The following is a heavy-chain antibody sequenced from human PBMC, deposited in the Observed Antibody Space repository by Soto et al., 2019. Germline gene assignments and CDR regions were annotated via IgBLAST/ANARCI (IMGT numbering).Heavy chain of an antibody. Sequence: GESLKISCKGSGYSFTSYWIGWVRQMPGKGLEWMGIIYPGDSDTRYSPPFQGQVTISADKSISTAYLQWSSLKASDTAMYYCARTGYCSSTSCYYYYGMDVWGQGTTVTVSS. J-gene: IGHJ6*02. D-gene: IGHD2-2*01. CDR1: GYSFTSYW. V-gene: IGHV5-51*01. CDR2: IYPGDSDT. CDR3: ARTGYCSSTSCYYYYGMDV.